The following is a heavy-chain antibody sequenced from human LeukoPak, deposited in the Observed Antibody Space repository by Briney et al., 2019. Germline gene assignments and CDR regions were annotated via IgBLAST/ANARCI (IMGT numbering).Heavy chain of an antibody. D-gene: IGHD5-12*01. CDR1: GFTFSNYA. Sequence: QPGGSLRLSCAGFGFTFSNYAMSWVRQAPGKGLEWVSVITDDGGNTEYADSVKGRFTISRDNSRNTLYLQMNSLRAEDSAVYFCAKRTDASRYSGSGYWGQGTLVTVSS. CDR3: AKRTDASRYSGSGY. V-gene: IGHV3-23*01. CDR2: ITDDGGNT. J-gene: IGHJ4*02.